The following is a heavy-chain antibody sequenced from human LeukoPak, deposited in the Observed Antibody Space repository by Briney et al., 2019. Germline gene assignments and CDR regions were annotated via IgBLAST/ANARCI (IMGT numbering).Heavy chain of an antibody. Sequence: QAGGSLRLSCAASGFTFSGYAMTWVRQAPGKGLEWVSGISGGGGNTYYADSVKGRSTISRDNSKNTLYLQMNTLRAEDTAVYYCAKDLQLIMLGYFDYWGQGTLVTVSS. D-gene: IGHD2-8*01. J-gene: IGHJ4*02. V-gene: IGHV3-23*01. CDR2: ISGGGGNT. CDR1: GFTFSGYA. CDR3: AKDLQLIMLGYFDY.